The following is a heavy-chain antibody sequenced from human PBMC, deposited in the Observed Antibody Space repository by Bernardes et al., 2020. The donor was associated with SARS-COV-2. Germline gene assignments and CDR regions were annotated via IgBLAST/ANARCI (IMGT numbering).Heavy chain of an antibody. Sequence: VGSLRLSCEASGVAFSNFALTWVRQAPGRGLEWVATIEGRGATTWHTNSVKGRFTISRDNSKNTLYLLMNSLTAEDTAIYYCAKDRTTKNPIFSFSFDNWGQGTLVTVSS. D-gene: IGHD3-9*01. CDR1: GVAFSNFA. J-gene: IGHJ4*02. CDR2: IEGRGATT. V-gene: IGHV3-23*01. CDR3: AKDRTTKNPIFSFSFDN.